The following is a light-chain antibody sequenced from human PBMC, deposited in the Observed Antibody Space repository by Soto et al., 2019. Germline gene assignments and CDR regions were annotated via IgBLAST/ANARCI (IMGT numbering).Light chain of an antibody. CDR3: QQSYSTPRT. Sequence: DIQMTQSPSSLSDSLGDRVTITCRASQSISSYLNWYQQKPGKAPKLLIYAASSLQSGVPSRFSGSGSGTDFTLTISSLQPEDFATYYCQQSYSTPRTFGQGTKVDIK. CDR1: QSISSY. V-gene: IGKV1-39*01. CDR2: AAS. J-gene: IGKJ1*01.